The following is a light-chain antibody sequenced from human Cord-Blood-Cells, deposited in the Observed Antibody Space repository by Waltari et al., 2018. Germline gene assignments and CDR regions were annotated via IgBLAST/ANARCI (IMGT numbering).Light chain of an antibody. V-gene: IGKV1-39*01. J-gene: IGKJ3*01. CDR1: QSISSY. CDR2: AAS. Sequence: DIQMTQSPSSLSASVGDRVTITCRASQSISSYLNWDQQKPGKAPKLLIYAASSVQSGVPSRVSGSGSGTDFTLTISSLQPEDFATYYCQQSYSTPVTFGPGTKVDIK. CDR3: QQSYSTPVT.